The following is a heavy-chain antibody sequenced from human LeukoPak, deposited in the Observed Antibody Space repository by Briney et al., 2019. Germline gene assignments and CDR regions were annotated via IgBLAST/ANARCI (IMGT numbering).Heavy chain of an antibody. V-gene: IGHV4-38-2*02. Sequence: SETLSLTCAVSGYSISSGYYWGWIRQPPGKGLEWIGYIYYSGSTYYNPSLKSRVTISVDTSKNQFSLKLSSVTAADTAVYYCARDHGIVGATGYWGQGTLVTVSS. D-gene: IGHD1-26*01. CDR2: IYYSGST. CDR1: GYSISSGYY. J-gene: IGHJ4*02. CDR3: ARDHGIVGATGY.